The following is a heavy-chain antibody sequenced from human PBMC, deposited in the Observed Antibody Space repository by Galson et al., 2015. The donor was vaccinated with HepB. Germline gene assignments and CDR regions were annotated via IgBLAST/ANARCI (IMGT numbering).Heavy chain of an antibody. V-gene: IGHV1-18*01. D-gene: IGHD3-16*01. J-gene: IGHJ4*02. CDR3: ARGGMASFGGPTFDY. CDR1: DYRFTTNFA. Sequence: SVKVSCKASDYRFTTNFAINWVRQAPGQGLEWMGWISPHNRNTNYGQKFQGRVTMTTDTSTSTVYMELRSLTSDDTALYYCARGGMASFGGPTFDYWGQGTLITVSS. CDR2: ISPHNRNT.